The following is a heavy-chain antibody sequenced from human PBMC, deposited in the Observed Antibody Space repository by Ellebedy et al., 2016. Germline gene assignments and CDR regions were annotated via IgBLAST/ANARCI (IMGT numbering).Heavy chain of an antibody. CDR3: ARGPRKLRFLEWLFGAFDI. J-gene: IGHJ3*02. D-gene: IGHD3-3*01. CDR1: GGSFSGYY. CDR2: INHSGST. V-gene: IGHV4-34*01. Sequence: GSLRLSXAVYGGSFSGYYWSWIRQPPGKGLEWIGEINHSGSTNYNPSLKSRVTISVDTSKNQFSLKLSSVTAADTAVYYCARGPRKLRFLEWLFGAFDIWGQGAMVTVSS.